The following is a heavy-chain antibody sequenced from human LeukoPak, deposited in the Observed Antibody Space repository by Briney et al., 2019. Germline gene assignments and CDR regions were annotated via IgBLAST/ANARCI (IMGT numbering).Heavy chain of an antibody. CDR2: ISYDGSNK. Sequence: PPGGSLRLSCAASGFTFSSYGMHWVRQAPGKGLDWVAVISYDGSNKYYVDSVKGRFTISRDNSKNMLYLQMNSLRAEDTAVYYCAKNELLWFGEFDAFDIWGPGKMVTVSS. CDR1: GFTFSSYG. D-gene: IGHD3-10*01. CDR3: AKNELLWFGEFDAFDI. J-gene: IGHJ3*02. V-gene: IGHV3-30*18.